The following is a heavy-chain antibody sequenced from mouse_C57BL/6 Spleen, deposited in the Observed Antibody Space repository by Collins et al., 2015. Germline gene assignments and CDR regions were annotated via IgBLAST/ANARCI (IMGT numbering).Heavy chain of an antibody. V-gene: IGHV1-12*01. CDR3: AGGYYAMDY. CDR1: GYTFTSYN. J-gene: IGHJ4*01. Sequence: LQQSGPELVKPGASVKMSCKASGYTFTSYNMHWVKQTPGQGLEWIGAIYPGNGDTSYNQKFKGKATLTADKSSSTAYMQLSSLTSEDSAVYYCAGGYYAMDYWGQGTSVTVSS. CDR2: IYPGNGDT.